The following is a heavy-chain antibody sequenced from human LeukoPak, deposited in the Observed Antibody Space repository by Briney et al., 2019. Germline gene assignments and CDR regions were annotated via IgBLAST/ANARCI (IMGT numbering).Heavy chain of an antibody. Sequence: GGSLRLSCAASGFTFSSYWMSWVRQAPGKGLEWVANIKQDGSEKYYVDSVKGRFTISRDNAKNSLYLQMNSLRAEDTAVYYCARATLYYDFWSGYYPMNYFDYWGQGTLVTVSS. V-gene: IGHV3-7*01. CDR3: ARATLYYDFWSGYYPMNYFDY. CDR2: IKQDGSEK. CDR1: GFTFSSYW. J-gene: IGHJ4*02. D-gene: IGHD3-3*01.